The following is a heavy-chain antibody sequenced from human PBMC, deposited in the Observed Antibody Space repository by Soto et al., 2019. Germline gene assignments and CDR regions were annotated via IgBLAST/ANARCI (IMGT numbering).Heavy chain of an antibody. V-gene: IGHV3-74*01. Sequence: GGSLRLSCAASGFTFSSYWMHWVRQPPGKGLVWVSRINGDGSTTNYADSVKGRFTISRDNAKNTLYLQMNSLRAEDTAVYYCARDLDEKGYWGQGTLVTVSS. CDR2: INGDGSTT. CDR1: GFTFSSYW. CDR3: ARDLDEKGY. J-gene: IGHJ4*02. D-gene: IGHD3-9*01.